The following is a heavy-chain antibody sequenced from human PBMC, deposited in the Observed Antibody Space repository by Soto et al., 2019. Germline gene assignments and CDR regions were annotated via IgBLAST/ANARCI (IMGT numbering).Heavy chain of an antibody. J-gene: IGHJ6*02. V-gene: IGHV4-4*02. CDR3: ARAQGGYCSSTSCRGDYYYYGMDV. CDR1: GGSISSSNW. Sequence: QVQLQESGPGLVKPSGTLSLTCAVSGGSISSSNWWSWVRQPPGKGLEWIGEIYHSGSTNYNPSLKSRVTIPVDKSKNQFSRKLSSVTAADTAVYYCARAQGGYCSSTSCRGDYYYYGMDVWGQGTTVTVSS. D-gene: IGHD2-2*01. CDR2: IYHSGST.